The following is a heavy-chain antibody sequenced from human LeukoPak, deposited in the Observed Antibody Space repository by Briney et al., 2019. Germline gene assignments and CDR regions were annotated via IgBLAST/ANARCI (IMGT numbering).Heavy chain of an antibody. CDR3: ARGSGGYVHYFDY. Sequence: SETLSLTCTVSGGSISSYYWSWIRQPPGKGLEWIGYIYYSGSTNYNPSLKSRVTISVDTSKNQFSLKLSSVTAADTAVYYCARGSGGYVHYFDYWGQGTLVTVSS. D-gene: IGHD1-26*01. CDR1: GGSISSYY. J-gene: IGHJ4*02. V-gene: IGHV4-59*01. CDR2: IYYSGST.